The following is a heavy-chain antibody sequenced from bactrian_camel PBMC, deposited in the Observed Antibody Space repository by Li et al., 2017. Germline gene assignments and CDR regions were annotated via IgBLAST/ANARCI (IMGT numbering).Heavy chain of an antibody. J-gene: IGHJ4*01. CDR2: IYNHDGDLT. Sequence: QVQLVESGGGSVQAGGSLRLSCTASGFTYSANCIGWFRQAPGKEREGVAVIYNHDGDLTYYRNSVEGRFTISLDSHKKTVYLQMSSLKSEDTAMYYCAAGQLGAGSWYVGWQQPGKYKYWGQGTQVTVS. CDR1: GFTYSANC. V-gene: IGHV3S1*01. CDR3: AAGQLGAGSWYVGWQQPGKYKY. D-gene: IGHD6*01.